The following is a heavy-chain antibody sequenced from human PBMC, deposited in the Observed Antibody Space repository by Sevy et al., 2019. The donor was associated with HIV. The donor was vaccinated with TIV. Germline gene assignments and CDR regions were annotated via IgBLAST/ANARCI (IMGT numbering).Heavy chain of an antibody. CDR3: ARWSRNGSGSYSKAYYFDY. J-gene: IGHJ4*02. CDR2: ISYDGSNK. CDR1: GFTFSSYA. Sequence: GGSLRLSCAAPGFTFSSYAMHWVRQAPGKGLEWVAVISYDGSNKYYADSVKGRFTISRDNSKNTLYLQMNSLRAEDTAVYYCARWSRNGSGSYSKAYYFDYWGQGTLVTVSS. D-gene: IGHD3-10*01. V-gene: IGHV3-30-3*01.